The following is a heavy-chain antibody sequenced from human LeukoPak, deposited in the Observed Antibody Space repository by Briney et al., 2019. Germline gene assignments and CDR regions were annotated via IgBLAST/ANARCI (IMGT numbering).Heavy chain of an antibody. CDR1: GFTFSSYA. CDR2: ISGSGGST. CDR3: AKETSGYDLEGAFDY. Sequence: SGGSLRLSCAASGFTFSSYAMSWVRQAPGKGLEWVSAISGSGGSTYYADSVKGRFTISRDNSKNTLYLQMNSLRAEDTAVYYCAKETSGYDLEGAFDYWGQGTLVTVSS. V-gene: IGHV3-23*01. D-gene: IGHD5-12*01. J-gene: IGHJ4*02.